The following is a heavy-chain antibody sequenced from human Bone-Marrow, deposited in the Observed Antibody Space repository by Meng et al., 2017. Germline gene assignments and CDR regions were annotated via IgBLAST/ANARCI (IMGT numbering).Heavy chain of an antibody. J-gene: IGHJ4*02. Sequence: GSLRLSCAVYGGSFSGYYWSWIRQPPGKGLEWIGEINHSGSTNYNPSLKSRVTISVDTSKNQFSLKLSSVTAADTAVYYCARDQRRGYSYGYVRGGKGTLVTVSS. V-gene: IGHV4-34*01. CDR1: GGSFSGYY. CDR2: INHSGST. D-gene: IGHD5-18*01. CDR3: ARDQRRGYSYGYVR.